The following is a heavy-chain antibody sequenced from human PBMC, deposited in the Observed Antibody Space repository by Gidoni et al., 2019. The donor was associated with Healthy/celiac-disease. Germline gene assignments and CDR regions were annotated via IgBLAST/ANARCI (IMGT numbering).Heavy chain of an antibody. J-gene: IGHJ4*02. CDR3: AGAECSSTSCPFDY. V-gene: IGHV4-31*02. CDR1: GGSISSGGYY. D-gene: IGHD2-2*01. Sequence: QVQLQESGPGLVKPSQTLSLTCTVPGGSISSGGYYWCWIRQHPGKGLEWIGYIYDSGSTYYTPPLKRRVTISVDTSKNEFSLKLSSVASADTAVYYCAGAECSSTSCPFDYWGQGTLVTVSS. CDR2: IYDSGST.